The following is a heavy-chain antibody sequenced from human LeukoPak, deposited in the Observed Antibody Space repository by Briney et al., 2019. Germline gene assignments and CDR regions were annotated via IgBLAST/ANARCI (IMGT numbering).Heavy chain of an antibody. J-gene: IGHJ3*02. Sequence: GGSLRLSCAASGFTFSSYAMSWVRQAPGKGLEWVSAISGSGGSTYYADSVKGRFTISRDNSKNTLYLQMNSLRAEDTAVYYCAKDGGYSGGERLIAFDIWGQGTMVTVSS. D-gene: IGHD6-19*01. CDR3: AKDGGYSGGERLIAFDI. CDR2: ISGSGGST. V-gene: IGHV3-23*01. CDR1: GFTFSSYA.